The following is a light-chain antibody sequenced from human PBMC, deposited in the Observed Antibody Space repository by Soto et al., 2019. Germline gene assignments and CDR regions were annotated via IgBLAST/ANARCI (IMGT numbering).Light chain of an antibody. Sequence: EIVLTQSPGTLSLSPGERATLSCRASQSVSISYLAWYQPRPGQAPRLLIYGASSRATGIPDRFSGSGSGTDFTLTINRLEPEDFAVYYCQQYDSSPPFALTFGGGTKVEIK. CDR3: QQYDSSPPFALT. J-gene: IGKJ4*01. CDR2: GAS. CDR1: QSVSISY. V-gene: IGKV3-20*01.